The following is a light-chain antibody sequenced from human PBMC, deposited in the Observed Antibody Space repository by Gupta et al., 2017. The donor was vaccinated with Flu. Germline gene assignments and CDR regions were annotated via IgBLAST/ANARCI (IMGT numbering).Light chain of an antibody. CDR2: EVT. V-gene: IGLV2-23*02. CDR1: NSDIGTYTV. Sequence: QSALTQPASVSGSPGQSITISCPGTNSDIGTYTVVSWYQQHPGKAPKLMIYEVTKRPSGVSNRFSGSKSGNTASLTISGLQAEDEAHYYCCSYAGSRPFLFGGGTKLTVL. J-gene: IGLJ2*01. CDR3: CSYAGSRPFL.